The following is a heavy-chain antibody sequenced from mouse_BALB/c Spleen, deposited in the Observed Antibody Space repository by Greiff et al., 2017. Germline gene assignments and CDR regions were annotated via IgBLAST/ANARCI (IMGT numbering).Heavy chain of an antibody. D-gene: IGHD1-1*01. V-gene: IGHV5-4*02. CDR2: ISDGGSYT. J-gene: IGHJ3*01. CDR3: ARGDTTVVEGTWFAY. CDR1: GFTFSDYY. Sequence: EVQVVESGGGLVKPGGSLKLSCAASGFTFSDYYMYWVRQTPEKRLEWVATISDGGSYTYYPDSVKGRFTISRDNAKNNLYLQMSSLKSEDTAMYYCARGDTTVVEGTWFAYWGQGTLVTVSA.